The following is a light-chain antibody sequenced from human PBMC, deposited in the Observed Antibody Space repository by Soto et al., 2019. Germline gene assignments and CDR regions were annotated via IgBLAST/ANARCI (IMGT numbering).Light chain of an antibody. CDR3: QQYGSSLTWT. J-gene: IGKJ1*01. CDR2: GAS. CDR1: QNVTSNL. Sequence: TVFTQSPGTLSLSPGERATLSCRASQNVTSNLLVWYQQHPGQAPGLLIYGASSRATGIPDRFSGSGSGTDFTLTIRRLEPDDFAVYYCQQYGSSLTWTFGQGTKVDI. V-gene: IGKV3-20*01.